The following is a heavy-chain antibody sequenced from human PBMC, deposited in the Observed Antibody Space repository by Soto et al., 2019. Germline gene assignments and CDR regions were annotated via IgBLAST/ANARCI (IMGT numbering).Heavy chain of an antibody. D-gene: IGHD5-18*01. CDR1: RFPFSTYG. Sequence: GGSLRLSCAASRFPFSTYGMHWVRQAPGKGLEWVAVISYDGSEKYYADSVKGRFTISRDNSKNTLSLQMDSLTTEDTAVYFCAKDRRYNYATDAFDIWGQGTMVTVSS. V-gene: IGHV3-30*18. CDR3: AKDRRYNYATDAFDI. CDR2: ISYDGSEK. J-gene: IGHJ3*02.